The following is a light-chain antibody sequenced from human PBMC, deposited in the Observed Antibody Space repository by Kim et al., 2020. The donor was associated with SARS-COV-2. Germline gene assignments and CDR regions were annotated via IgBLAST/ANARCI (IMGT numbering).Light chain of an antibody. V-gene: IGKV1-5*03. Sequence: ASVGDRGTVTCRASQSIGTLVAWYQQKPGKAHKLLIYKASTLAIVVPSRFSGSGSGTEFTLTISSLQPDDFATYYCQQYNNRWTFGQGTKVDIK. CDR1: QSIGTL. CDR2: KAS. J-gene: IGKJ1*01. CDR3: QQYNNRWT.